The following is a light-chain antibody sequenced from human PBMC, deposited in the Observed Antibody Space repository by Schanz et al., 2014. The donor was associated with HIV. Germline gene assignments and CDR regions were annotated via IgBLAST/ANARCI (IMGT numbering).Light chain of an antibody. CDR1: QSVSGY. CDR2: GAS. V-gene: IGKV3-15*01. Sequence: ETVLTQSPATLSLSPGERATLSCRASQSVSGYLNWYQQKPGQPPRLLIYGASTRATGVPARFSGSGSGTEFTLTISSLQPEDFAIYYCLQYHAYPWTFGQGTKVDVK. J-gene: IGKJ1*01. CDR3: LQYHAYPWT.